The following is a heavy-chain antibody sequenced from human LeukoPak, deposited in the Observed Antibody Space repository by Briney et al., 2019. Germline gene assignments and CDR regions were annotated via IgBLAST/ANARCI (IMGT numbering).Heavy chain of an antibody. J-gene: IGHJ4*02. CDR3: ARDAYYDSSGYYYRVFDY. V-gene: IGHV4-39*07. D-gene: IGHD3-22*01. CDR2: IYYSGST. CDR1: GGSISNNTYY. Sequence: SETLSLTCTVSGGSISNNTYYWGWIRQPPGKGLEWIGSIYYSGSTYYNPSLKSRVTISVDTSKNQFSLKLSSVTAADTAVYYCARDAYYDSSGYYYRVFDYWGQGTLVTVSS.